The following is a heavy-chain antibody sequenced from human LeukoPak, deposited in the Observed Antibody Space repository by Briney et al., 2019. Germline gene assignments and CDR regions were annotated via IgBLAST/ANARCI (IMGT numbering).Heavy chain of an antibody. V-gene: IGHV5-51*01. Sequence: GESLKISCKGSGYSFISYWIGWVRLMPGKGLEWMGIIYPSDSETRYSPSFRGQVTISADKSISTAYLQWSSLKASDTAMYYCARQVAVAAWEYWGQGTLVTVSS. D-gene: IGHD6-19*01. CDR3: ARQVAVAAWEY. CDR2: IYPSDSET. CDR1: GYSFISYW. J-gene: IGHJ4*02.